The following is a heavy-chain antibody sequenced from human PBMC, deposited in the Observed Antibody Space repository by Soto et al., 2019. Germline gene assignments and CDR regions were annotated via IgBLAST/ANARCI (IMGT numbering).Heavy chain of an antibody. CDR3: ARRGRITMVRGVIMYDY. D-gene: IGHD3-10*01. CDR1: GYSFTSYW. Sequence: PGESLKISCKGSGYSFTSYWISWVRQMPGRGLEWMGRIDPSDSYTNYSPSFQGHVTISADKSISTAYLQWSSLKASDTAMYYCARRGRITMVRGVIMYDYWGQGTLVTVSS. J-gene: IGHJ4*02. V-gene: IGHV5-10-1*01. CDR2: IDPSDSYT.